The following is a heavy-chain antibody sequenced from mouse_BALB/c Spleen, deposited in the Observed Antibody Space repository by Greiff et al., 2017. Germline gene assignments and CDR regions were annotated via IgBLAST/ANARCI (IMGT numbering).Heavy chain of an antibody. J-gene: IGHJ4*01. Sequence: QVQLQQSGAELAKPGASVKMSCKASGYTFTSYWMHWVKQRPGQGLEWIGYINPSTGYTEYNQKFKDKATLTADKSSSTAYMQLSSLTSEDSAVYYCARSGLRRAMDYWGQGTSVTVSS. CDR1: GYTFTSYW. D-gene: IGHD2-2*01. CDR2: INPSTGYT. V-gene: IGHV1-7*01. CDR3: ARSGLRRAMDY.